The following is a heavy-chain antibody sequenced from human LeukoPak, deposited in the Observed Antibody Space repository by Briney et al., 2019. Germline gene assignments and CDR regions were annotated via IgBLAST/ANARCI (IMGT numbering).Heavy chain of an antibody. V-gene: IGHV3-74*01. Sequence: GESLRLSCGASGFTFSDSWMHWVRHAQGKGLVWVSYMNGDGSTISHADSVKGRFTMSRDNAKNTLHLQMSSLRDDDTAVYFCVRGTSYWYGVDYWGRGTLVTVSS. CDR1: GFTFSDSW. D-gene: IGHD2-2*01. CDR3: VRGTSYWYGVDY. J-gene: IGHJ4*02. CDR2: MNGDGSTI.